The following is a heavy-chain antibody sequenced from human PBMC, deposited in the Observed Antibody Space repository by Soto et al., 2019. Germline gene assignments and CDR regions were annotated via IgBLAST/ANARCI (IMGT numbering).Heavy chain of an antibody. V-gene: IGHV4-4*02. CDR2: IYHSGST. D-gene: IGHD6-13*01. CDR1: GGSISSGNW. Sequence: QVQLQESSPGLVKPSGTLSLTCAVSGGSISSGNWWSCVRQPPGRGLEWIGEIYHSGSTNYNPSLKSRVTISVDKSKNQFSLKLSSVTAADTAVYYCARAQQPPSSSWAHFDYWGQGTLVTVSS. CDR3: ARAQQPPSSSWAHFDY. J-gene: IGHJ4*02.